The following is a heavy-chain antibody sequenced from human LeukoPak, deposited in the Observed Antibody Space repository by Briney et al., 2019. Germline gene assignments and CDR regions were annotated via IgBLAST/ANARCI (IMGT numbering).Heavy chain of an antibody. V-gene: IGHV4-39*01. CDR3: ARQDIWFGELVV. CDR2: ISDSGST. Sequence: PSETLSPTCIVSGGSISRSAYYWGWLRQPPGKGLEWIGSISDSGSTYYSPSLKSRVTISVDTSKNQFSLKLRLVTAADTAVYYCARQDIWFGELVVWGQGTTVTVSS. D-gene: IGHD3-10*01. CDR1: GGSISRSAYY. J-gene: IGHJ6*02.